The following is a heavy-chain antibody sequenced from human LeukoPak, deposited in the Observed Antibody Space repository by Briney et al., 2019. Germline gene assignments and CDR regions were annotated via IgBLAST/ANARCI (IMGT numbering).Heavy chain of an antibody. V-gene: IGHV4-59*01. CDR2: IYYSGST. CDR1: GGSISSYY. Sequence: PSETLSLTCTVSGGSISSYYWSWIRQPPGKGLEWIGYIYYSGSTNYNPSLKSRVTISVDTSKNQFSLKLSSVTAADTAVYYCARDYSDSSGYVFDYWGQGTLVTVSS. J-gene: IGHJ4*02. CDR3: ARDYSDSSGYVFDY. D-gene: IGHD3-22*01.